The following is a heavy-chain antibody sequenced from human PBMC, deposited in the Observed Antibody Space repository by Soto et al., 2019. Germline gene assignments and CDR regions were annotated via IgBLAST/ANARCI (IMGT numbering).Heavy chain of an antibody. J-gene: IGHJ1*01. CDR1: GYTFTSYY. Sequence: ASVKVSCKASGYTFTSYYMHWVRQAPGQGLEWMGIINPSGGSTSYAQKFQGRVTMTRDTSTSTVYMELSSLRSEDTAVYYCARDSSGYSQQDHATPYFQHWGQGTLVTVSS. CDR3: ARDSSGYSQQDHATPYFQH. D-gene: IGHD3-22*01. V-gene: IGHV1-46*01. CDR2: INPSGGST.